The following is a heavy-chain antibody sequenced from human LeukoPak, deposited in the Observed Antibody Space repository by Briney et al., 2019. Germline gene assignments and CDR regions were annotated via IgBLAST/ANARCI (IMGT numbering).Heavy chain of an antibody. Sequence: SETLSLTCSVSGASINSSDYCWGWLRQPPGKGLEWIGTIYYRGNTYYNPSLKSRVTISVDTSKKQFSLNLTSVTAADTAVYFCADSSGYPGDDVFDSWGQGTMVTVSS. CDR1: GASINSSDYC. D-gene: IGHD3-22*01. CDR3: ADSSGYPGDDVFDS. J-gene: IGHJ3*02. CDR2: IYYRGNT. V-gene: IGHV4-39*01.